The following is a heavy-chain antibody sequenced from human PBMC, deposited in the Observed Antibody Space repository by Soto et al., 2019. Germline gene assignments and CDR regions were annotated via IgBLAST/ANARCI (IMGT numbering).Heavy chain of an antibody. CDR2: IYSGGTT. CDR3: ARAWCSSSRWFDP. Sequence: EVQLVETGGGLIQPGGSLRLSCEVTGFTVSSNYMSWVRQAPGKGLEWVSVIYSGGTTYSADSVKGRVTISRDDSKNTLYLQMNSLRAEDTAVYYCARAWCSSSRWFDPWGQGTLVTVSS. D-gene: IGHD6-6*01. CDR1: GFTVSSNY. V-gene: IGHV3-53*02. J-gene: IGHJ5*02.